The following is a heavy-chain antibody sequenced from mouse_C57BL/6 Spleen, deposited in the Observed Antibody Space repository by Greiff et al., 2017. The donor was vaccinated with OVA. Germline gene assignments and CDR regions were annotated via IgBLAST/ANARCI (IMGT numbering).Heavy chain of an antibody. CDR3: ARDRELRIWFAD. J-gene: IGHJ3*01. D-gene: IGHD3-2*02. V-gene: IGHV5-4*01. CDR1: GFTFSSYA. CDR2: ISDGGSYT. Sequence: DVMLVESGGGLVKPGGSLKLSCAASGFTFSSYAMSWVRQTPEKRLEWVATISDGGSYTYYPDNVKGRFTISRDNAKNNLYLQMSHLKSEDTAMYYCARDRELRIWFADWGQGTLVTVSA.